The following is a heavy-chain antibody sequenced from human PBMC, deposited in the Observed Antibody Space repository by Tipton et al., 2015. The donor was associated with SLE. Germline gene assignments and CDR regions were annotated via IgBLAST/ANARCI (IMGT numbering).Heavy chain of an antibody. D-gene: IGHD5-24*01. V-gene: IGHV5-10-1*01. CDR2: IDPSDSYT. CDR1: GYSFTRYW. CDR3: ARERRDGSHDDY. J-gene: IGHJ4*02. Sequence: QLVQSGPEVKKPGESLKISCKGSGYSFTRYWIGWVRQMPGKGLEWMGRIDPSDSYTNYNPSFRGHVTLSADMSINTAYLQWSSLKASDSAMYFCARERRDGSHDDYWGQGTLVTVSS.